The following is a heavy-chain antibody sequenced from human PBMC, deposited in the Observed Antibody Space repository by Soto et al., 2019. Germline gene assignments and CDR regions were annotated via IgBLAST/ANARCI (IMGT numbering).Heavy chain of an antibody. V-gene: IGHV1-18*01. Sequence: QVHLVQSGAEVKKPGASVKVSYKGSGYAFTRDGITWVRQAPGQGLEWMGWISAHNGNTNYAQKLQGRVTVTRDTSTSTSYMELRSLRSDDTAVYYCARGRYGDYWGQGALVTVSS. D-gene: IGHD1-1*01. J-gene: IGHJ4*02. CDR1: GYAFTRDG. CDR3: ARGRYGDY. CDR2: ISAHNGNT.